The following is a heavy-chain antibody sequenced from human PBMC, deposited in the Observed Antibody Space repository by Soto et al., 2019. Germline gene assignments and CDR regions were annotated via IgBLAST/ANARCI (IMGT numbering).Heavy chain of an antibody. V-gene: IGHV3-30-3*01. J-gene: IGHJ4*02. D-gene: IGHD6-19*01. CDR1: GFTFSSYA. CDR2: ISYDGSNK. Sequence: GGSPRLSCAASGFTFSSYAMHWVRQAPGKGLEWVAVISYDGSNKYYADSVKGRFTISRDNSKNTLYLQMNSLRAEDTAVYYCARELRLSGWYGSDYWGQGTLVTVSS. CDR3: ARELRLSGWYGSDY.